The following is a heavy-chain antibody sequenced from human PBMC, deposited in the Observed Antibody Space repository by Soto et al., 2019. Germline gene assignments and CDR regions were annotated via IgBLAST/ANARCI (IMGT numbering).Heavy chain of an antibody. CDR3: ARDGLNDGRHHFDY. CDR2: IYFSGNT. CDR1: GGSISSYY. J-gene: IGHJ4*02. Sequence: SETLSLTCTVSGGSISSYYWSWLRQSPGKGLEWIGDIYFSGNTNFNPSLKSRVTMSVDTSKDQFSLKLSSVTAADTAVYYCARDGLNDGRHHFDYWGQGTLVTVSS. V-gene: IGHV4-59*01. D-gene: IGHD2-8*01.